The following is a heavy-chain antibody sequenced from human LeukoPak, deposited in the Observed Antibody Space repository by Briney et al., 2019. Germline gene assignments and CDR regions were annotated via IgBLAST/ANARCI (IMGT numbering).Heavy chain of an antibody. CDR1: GFTSSSYS. D-gene: IGHD6-19*01. J-gene: IGHJ4*02. CDR3: AREGPTIAVAGRGGGFDY. V-gene: IGHV3-21*01. Sequence: PGGSLRLSCAASGFTSSSYSMNWVRQAPRKGLEWVSSISSISSYIYYADSVKGRFTISRDNAKNSLYLQMNSLRAEDTAVYYCAREGPTIAVAGRGGGFDYWGQGTLVTVSS. CDR2: ISSISSYI.